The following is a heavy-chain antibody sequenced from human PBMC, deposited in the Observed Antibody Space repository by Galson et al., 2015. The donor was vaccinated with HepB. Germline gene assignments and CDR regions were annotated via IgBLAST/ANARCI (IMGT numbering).Heavy chain of an antibody. CDR2: INPSGGST. CDR1: GYTFTSYY. Sequence: SVKVSCKASGYTFTSYYMHWVRQAPGQGLEWMGIINPSGGSTSYAQKFQGIVTMTRDTSTSTVYMELSSLRSEDTAVYYCARGDCTNGVCSTGDYWGQGTLVTVSS. D-gene: IGHD2-8*01. V-gene: IGHV1-46*01. CDR3: ARGDCTNGVCSTGDY. J-gene: IGHJ4*02.